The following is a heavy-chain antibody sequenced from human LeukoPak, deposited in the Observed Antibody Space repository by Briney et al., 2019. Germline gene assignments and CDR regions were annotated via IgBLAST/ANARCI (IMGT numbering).Heavy chain of an antibody. Sequence: GESLKISSKGSGYTFTSYRIGWVRPMPGKSLEWMGIIYPGDSDTRYSPSFQGEVTMSADKSISTAYLQWSSLKASDTAMYYCAIQWGHGGYDYWGQGTLVSVSS. D-gene: IGHD1-26*01. V-gene: IGHV5-51*01. J-gene: IGHJ4*02. CDR1: GYTFTSYR. CDR2: IYPGDSDT. CDR3: AIQWGHGGYDY.